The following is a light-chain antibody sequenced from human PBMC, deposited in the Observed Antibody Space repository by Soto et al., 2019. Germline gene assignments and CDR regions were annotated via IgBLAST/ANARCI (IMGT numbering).Light chain of an antibody. Sequence: VLTQSPGTLYLCQWERATLSCRASQTGSNSYLAWYQHKSGQAPRLLIYGVYTRASGIPDRFSGSGSGTEFTLTITRLEPEDFAVYYCQQYGSSSWTFGQGTKVDIK. J-gene: IGKJ1*01. CDR2: GVY. V-gene: IGKV3-20*01. CDR3: QQYGSSSWT. CDR1: QTGSNSY.